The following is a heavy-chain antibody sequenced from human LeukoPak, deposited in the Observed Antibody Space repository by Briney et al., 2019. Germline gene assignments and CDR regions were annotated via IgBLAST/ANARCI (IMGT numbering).Heavy chain of an antibody. CDR3: ARRSGVRGVIARNYYYYYMDV. Sequence: GGSLRLSCAASGFTFSSYWMSWVRQAPGKGLEWVANIKQDGSEKYYVDSVKGRFTISRDNAKNSLYLQMNSLRAEDTAVYYCARRSGVRGVIARNYYYYYMDVWGKGTTVTISS. CDR2: IKQDGSEK. V-gene: IGHV3-7*01. J-gene: IGHJ6*03. D-gene: IGHD3-10*01. CDR1: GFTFSSYW.